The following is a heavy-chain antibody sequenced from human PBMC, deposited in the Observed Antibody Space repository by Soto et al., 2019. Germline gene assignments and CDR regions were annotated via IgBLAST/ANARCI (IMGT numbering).Heavy chain of an antibody. CDR3: ATDLPTEGAGEFDY. CDR2: VTTGGPT. V-gene: IGHV3-15*01. D-gene: IGHD1-26*01. Sequence: GGSLRLSCVASGFTFKTAWMAWVRQAPGKGLEWVGHVTTGGPTHYAAPVKGKFTISRDDSKNTAYLQMNSLKAEDTAVYYCATDLPTEGAGEFDYWGQGTPVPVSS. CDR1: GFTFKTAW. J-gene: IGHJ4*02.